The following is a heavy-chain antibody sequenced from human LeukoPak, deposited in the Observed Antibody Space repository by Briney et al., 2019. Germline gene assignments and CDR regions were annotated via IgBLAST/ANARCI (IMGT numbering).Heavy chain of an antibody. V-gene: IGHV4-34*01. CDR1: GGSFSGYY. J-gene: IGHJ4*02. CDR2: INHSGST. CDR3: ARGRPVYDFWSGYYGPDFDY. Sequence: SETLSLTCAVYGGSFSGYYWSWIRQPPGKGLEWIGEINHSGSTNYNPSLKSRVTISVGTSKNQFSLKLSSVTAADTAVYYCARGRPVYDFWSGYYGPDFDYWGQGTLVTVSS. D-gene: IGHD3-3*01.